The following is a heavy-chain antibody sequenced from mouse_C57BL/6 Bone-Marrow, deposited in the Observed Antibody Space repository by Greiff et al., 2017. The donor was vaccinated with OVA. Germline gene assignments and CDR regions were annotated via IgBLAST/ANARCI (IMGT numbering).Heavy chain of an antibody. V-gene: IGHV5-17*01. Sequence: VQLKESGGGLVKPGGSLKLSCAASGFTFSDYGMHWVRQAPEKGLEWVAYISSGSSTIYYADTVKGRFTISRDNAKNTLFLQMTSLRSEDTAMYYCARLTTVVATDYAMDYWGQGTSVTVSS. D-gene: IGHD1-1*01. CDR1: GFTFSDYG. CDR2: ISSGSSTI. CDR3: ARLTTVVATDYAMDY. J-gene: IGHJ4*01.